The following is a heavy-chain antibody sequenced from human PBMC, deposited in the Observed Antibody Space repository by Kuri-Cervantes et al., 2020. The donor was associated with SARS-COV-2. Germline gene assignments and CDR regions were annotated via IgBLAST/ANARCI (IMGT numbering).Heavy chain of an antibody. CDR1: GGTFSSYA. V-gene: IGHV1-69*13. Sequence: SVKVSCKASGGTFSSYAISWVRQAPGQGLEWMGGIIPIFGTANYAQKFQGRVTITADESTSTAYMELSSLRSEDTAVYYCARDGRWSMAIIDYWGQGTLVTVSS. CDR3: ARDGRWSMAIIDY. CDR2: IIPIFGTA. J-gene: IGHJ4*02. D-gene: IGHD2/OR15-2a*01.